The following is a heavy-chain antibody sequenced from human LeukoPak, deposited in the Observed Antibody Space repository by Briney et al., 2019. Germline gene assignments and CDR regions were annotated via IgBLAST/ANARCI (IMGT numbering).Heavy chain of an antibody. J-gene: IGHJ6*04. CDR1: GGSISSGGYY. CDR2: IYYSGST. D-gene: IGHD2-2*01. CDR3: ARDRALYCSSTSCYVYGMDV. Sequence: PSQNLSLTCTVSGGSISSGGYYWSWIRQHPGKGLEWIGYIYYSGSTYYNPSLKSRVTISVDTSKNQFSLKLSSVTAADTAVYYCARDRALYCSSTSCYVYGMDVWGKGTTVTVSS. V-gene: IGHV4-31*03.